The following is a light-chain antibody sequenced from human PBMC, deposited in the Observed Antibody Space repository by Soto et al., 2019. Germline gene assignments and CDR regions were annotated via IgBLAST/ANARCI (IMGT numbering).Light chain of an antibody. CDR1: SSDVGGYHY. CDR2: EVS. Sequence: QSALTQPPSASGSPGQSVTISCTGTSSDVGGYHYVSWYQQHPGKAPKLMISEVSKRPSGVPDRFSGSESGNTASLTVAGLQAEDEAHYYCSAYAGSNLWVFGGGTKLTVL. J-gene: IGLJ3*02. CDR3: SAYAGSNLWV. V-gene: IGLV2-8*01.